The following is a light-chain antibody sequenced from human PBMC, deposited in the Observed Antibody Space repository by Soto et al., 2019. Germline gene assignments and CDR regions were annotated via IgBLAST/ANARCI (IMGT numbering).Light chain of an antibody. J-gene: IGLJ3*02. CDR2: EVS. CDR1: SSDVGGYNY. CDR3: SSYTSSSALV. V-gene: IGLV2-14*01. Sequence: QSVLTQPASVSGSPGQSITISCTGTSSDVGGYNYVSWYQQHPGKAPKLMIYEVSNRPSGVSNRFSGSKSGNTASLTISGLQAEDEADYYFSSYTSSSALVFGGGT.